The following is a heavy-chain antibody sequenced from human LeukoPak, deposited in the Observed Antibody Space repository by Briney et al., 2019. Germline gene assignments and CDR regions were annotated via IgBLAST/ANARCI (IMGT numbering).Heavy chain of an antibody. CDR2: IYSGGST. CDR3: ARAAARNYYYYYGMDV. CDR1: GFTVSSNY. Sequence: GGSLTLSCAASGFTVSSNYMSSVRQAPGKGLEWVSVIYSGGSTYYADSVKGRFTISRDNSKNTLYLQMNSLRAEDTAVYYCARAAARNYYYYYGMDVWGQGTTVTVSS. D-gene: IGHD2-2*01. V-gene: IGHV3-53*01. J-gene: IGHJ6*02.